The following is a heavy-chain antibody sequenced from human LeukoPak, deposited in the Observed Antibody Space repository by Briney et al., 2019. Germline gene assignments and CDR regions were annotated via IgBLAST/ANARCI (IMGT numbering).Heavy chain of an antibody. CDR3: ARGDDSGYYDYFDY. J-gene: IGHJ4*02. V-gene: IGHV3-23*05. CDR1: RFTFSNYA. D-gene: IGHD3-22*01. Sequence: GGSLRLSCAASRFTFSNYAMNWVRQAPGKGLEWVSTIYTGGNTYYAASVKGRFTISRDFSKNTVFLHMNSLRAEDTAMYYCARGDDSGYYDYFDYWGQGTLVTVSS. CDR2: IYTGGNT.